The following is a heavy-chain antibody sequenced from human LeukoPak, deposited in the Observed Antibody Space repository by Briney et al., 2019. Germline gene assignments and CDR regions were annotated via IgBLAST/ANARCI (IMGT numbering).Heavy chain of an antibody. V-gene: IGHV1-69*05. CDR2: IIPIFGTA. Sequence: ASVKVSCKASGGTFSSYAISWVRQAPGQGLEWMGRIIPIFGTANYAQKFQGRVTITTDESTSTAYMELSSLRSEDKAVYYCASDVDGMVRGGPPHFDYWGQGTLVTVSS. CDR3: ASDVDGMVRGGPPHFDY. CDR1: GGTFSSYA. J-gene: IGHJ4*02. D-gene: IGHD3-10*01.